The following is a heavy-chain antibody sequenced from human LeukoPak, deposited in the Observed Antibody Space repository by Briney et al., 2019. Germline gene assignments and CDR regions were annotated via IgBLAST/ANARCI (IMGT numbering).Heavy chain of an antibody. CDR3: ASRGYSYGQVGEIDY. CDR2: IYYSGST. CDR1: GGSISSYY. Sequence: PSETLSLTCTVSGGSISSYYWSWIRQPPGKGVEWVGYIYYSGSTNYNPSLKSRVTLSVDTSQNQFSLKMSSVTAADTAVYYCASRGYSYGQVGEIDYWGQGTLVTVSS. V-gene: IGHV4-59*08. D-gene: IGHD5-18*01. J-gene: IGHJ4*02.